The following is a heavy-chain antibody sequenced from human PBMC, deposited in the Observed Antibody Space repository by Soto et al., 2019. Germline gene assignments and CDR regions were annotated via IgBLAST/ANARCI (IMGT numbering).Heavy chain of an antibody. CDR3: AKVSGYSSGWYYPFDY. V-gene: IGHV3-9*01. CDR1: GFTFDDYA. J-gene: IGHJ4*02. Sequence: GGSLRLSCAASGFTFDDYAMHWVRQAPGKGLEWVSGISWNSGSLDYADSVKGRFTISRDNAKNSLYLQMNSLRAEDTALYYCAKVSGYSSGWYYPFDYWGQGTLVTV. D-gene: IGHD6-19*01. CDR2: ISWNSGSL.